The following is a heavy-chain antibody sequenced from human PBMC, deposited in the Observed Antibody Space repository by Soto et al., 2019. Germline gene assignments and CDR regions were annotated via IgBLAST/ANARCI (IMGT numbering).Heavy chain of an antibody. J-gene: IGHJ3*02. CDR1: GCTFPKYY. Sequence: GAAVNVSCKASGCTFPKYYMHWVRQAPAQELEWMGIINPSGGSTSYAQKFQGRVTMTRDTSTSTVYMKLSSLRSEDTAVYYCVREDSMTTVVSRNAFDIWGQGTMVTVSS. D-gene: IGHD4-17*01. CDR3: VREDSMTTVVSRNAFDI. CDR2: INPSGGST. V-gene: IGHV1-46*03.